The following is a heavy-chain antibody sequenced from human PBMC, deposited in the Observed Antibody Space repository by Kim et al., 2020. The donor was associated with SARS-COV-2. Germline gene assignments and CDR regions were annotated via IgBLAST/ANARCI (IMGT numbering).Heavy chain of an antibody. CDR1: GFTFTGYA. Sequence: GGSLRLSCTTSGFTFTGYAMSWVRQAPGKGLEWVSSIDGSDGTTYYVDSVKGRFTISRDNSKNTLYLQMNNLRADDTAVYYCMKGGWGGLWDYCGQGTL. V-gene: IGHV3-23*01. CDR2: IDGSDGTT. J-gene: IGHJ4*02. D-gene: IGHD3-10*01. CDR3: MKGGWGGLWDY.